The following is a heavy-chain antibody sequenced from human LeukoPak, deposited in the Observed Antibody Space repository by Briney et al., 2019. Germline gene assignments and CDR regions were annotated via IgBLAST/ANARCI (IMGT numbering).Heavy chain of an antibody. CDR2: ISGSGGST. J-gene: IGHJ4*02. V-gene: IGHV3-23*01. CDR1: GFTFSSYA. Sequence: GGSLRLSCAASGFTFSSYAMSWVRQAPGKGLEWVSAISGSGGSTYYADSVKGRFTISRDNSKNTLCLQMNSLRAEDTAVYYCAKSGRGSGSYYNAYYFDYWGQGTLVTVSS. CDR3: AKSGRGSGSYYNAYYFDY. D-gene: IGHD3-10*01.